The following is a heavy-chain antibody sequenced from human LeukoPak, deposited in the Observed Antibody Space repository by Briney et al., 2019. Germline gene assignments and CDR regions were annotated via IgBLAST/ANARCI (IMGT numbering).Heavy chain of an antibody. CDR3: ARERNTAYDFDWFDP. D-gene: IGHD5-12*01. V-gene: IGHV1-46*01. Sequence: ASVKVSCKASGYSLTTHDMHWVRQAPGQGLEWMGIISPSGTTIYAQKFEGRITMTRDTSTSTVYMELTSLKFEDTAVYYCARERNTAYDFDWFDPWGQGTLVTVSS. CDR2: ISPSGTT. J-gene: IGHJ5*02. CDR1: GYSLTTHD.